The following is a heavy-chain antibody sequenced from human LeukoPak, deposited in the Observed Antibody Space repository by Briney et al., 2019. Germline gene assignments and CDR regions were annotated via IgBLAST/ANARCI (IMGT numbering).Heavy chain of an antibody. CDR1: GFTFSNYW. CDR2: INSDGINT. V-gene: IGHV3-74*01. D-gene: IGHD3-22*01. Sequence: GGSLRLSCAASGFTFSNYWMHWVRQAPGKGLVWVSRINSDGINTSYADSVKGRFTISRDNAKNTLNLQMNSLRAENTAVYYCARDLGQYYDTSDNWFDPWGQGTLVTVSS. CDR3: ARDLGQYYDTSDNWFDP. J-gene: IGHJ5*02.